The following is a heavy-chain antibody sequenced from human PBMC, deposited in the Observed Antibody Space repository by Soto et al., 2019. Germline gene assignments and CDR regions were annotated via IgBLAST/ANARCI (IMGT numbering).Heavy chain of an antibody. V-gene: IGHV5-51*01. J-gene: IGHJ4*02. CDR1: GYSFTNYW. CDR2: IYPGDSDV. Sequence: PGESLKISCKGSGYSFTNYWIGWVRQMPGKGLEWMGDIYPGDSDVKYSPSFRGQVTISADKSITTAYLQWSSLKASDTAMYYCASPLRYDFWSGYVFDYWGQGTLVTVS. CDR3: ASPLRYDFWSGYVFDY. D-gene: IGHD3-3*01.